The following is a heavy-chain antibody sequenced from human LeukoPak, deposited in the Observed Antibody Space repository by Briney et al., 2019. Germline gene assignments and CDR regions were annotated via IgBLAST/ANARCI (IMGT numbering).Heavy chain of an antibody. V-gene: IGHV4-39*01. CDR3: ARQEVKQWLVESGGNWFDP. Sequence: PSETLSLTCTVSGGSISSSSYYWGWIRQPPGKGLEWIGSIYYSGSTYYNPSLKSRVTISVDTSKNQFSLKLSSVTAADTAVYYCARQEVKQWLVESGGNWFDPWGQGTLVTVSS. CDR1: GGSISSSSYY. D-gene: IGHD6-19*01. CDR2: IYYSGST. J-gene: IGHJ5*02.